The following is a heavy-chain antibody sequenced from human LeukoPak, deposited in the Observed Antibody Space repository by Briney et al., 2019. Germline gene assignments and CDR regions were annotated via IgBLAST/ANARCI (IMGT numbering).Heavy chain of an antibody. CDR3: VKRSECSPDCFQP. CDR2: IYYSGST. V-gene: IGHV4-39*01. CDR1: GGPMSRSRYY. Sequence: PSETETLLCTVSGGPMSRSRYYWVWIRQPPGKGLEWIGSIYYSGSTYYNPSLKSRVTISGDTSKNQFSLKLSSVTAADTAVYYCVKRSECSPDCFQPWGQGTLVTVSS. D-gene: IGHD3-10*01. J-gene: IGHJ5*02.